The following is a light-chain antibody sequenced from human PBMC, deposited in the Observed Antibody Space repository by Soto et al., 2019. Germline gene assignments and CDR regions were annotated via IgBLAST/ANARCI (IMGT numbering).Light chain of an antibody. V-gene: IGLV2-14*01. CDR1: SSDVGGYKF. Sequence: QSALTQPASVSGSPGQSVTISCTGTSSDVGGYKFVSWYQQHPGKAPKLLIYEVSHRPSGVPDRFSGSKSGNTASLTISGLQAEDEADYYCSSYTSSNSVLFGGGTKLTVL. CDR2: EVS. J-gene: IGLJ2*01. CDR3: SSYTSSNSVL.